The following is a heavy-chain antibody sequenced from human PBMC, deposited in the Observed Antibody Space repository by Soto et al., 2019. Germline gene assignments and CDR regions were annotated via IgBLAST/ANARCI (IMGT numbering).Heavy chain of an antibody. Sequence: PGESLKISCKASGYSFTNYWIGWVRQMPGKGLEWMGIIFPADSDTKYSPSFEGQVTISADKSISTAYLQWNSLKASDTAMYYCAITSAASKYYYGMDAWGQGTTVTVSS. CDR1: GYSFTNYW. D-gene: IGHD6-13*01. CDR3: AITSAASKYYYGMDA. J-gene: IGHJ6*02. V-gene: IGHV5-51*01. CDR2: IFPADSDT.